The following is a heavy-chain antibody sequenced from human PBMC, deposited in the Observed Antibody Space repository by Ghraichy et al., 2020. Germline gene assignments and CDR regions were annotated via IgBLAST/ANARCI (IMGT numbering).Heavy chain of an antibody. CDR3: AKVVSWRYFDL. V-gene: IGHV3-23*01. J-gene: IGHJ2*01. Sequence: GESLNISCAASGITFSTYAMTWVRQAPGKGLEWVSATSGGGGSTYYADSVKGRFTISRDNSKNTLYLQMNSLRAEDTAVYSCAKVVSWRYFDLWGRGTLVTVSS. CDR2: TSGGGGST. CDR1: GITFSTYA. D-gene: IGHD5/OR15-5a*01.